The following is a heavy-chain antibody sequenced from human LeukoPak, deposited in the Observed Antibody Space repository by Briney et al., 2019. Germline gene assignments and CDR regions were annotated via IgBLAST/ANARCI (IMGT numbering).Heavy chain of an antibody. CDR2: INSDGSTT. Sequence: GGSLRLSCAASGFTFRSYWMHWVRQAPGKGLLWVSRINSDGSTTSYAEPVKGRFTISRDNAKNTLYLQMDSLRAEDTAVYYCLRDAYNILTAPYFDYWGQGTLVTVSS. D-gene: IGHD3-9*01. CDR3: LRDAYNILTAPYFDY. J-gene: IGHJ4*02. CDR1: GFTFRSYW. V-gene: IGHV3-74*01.